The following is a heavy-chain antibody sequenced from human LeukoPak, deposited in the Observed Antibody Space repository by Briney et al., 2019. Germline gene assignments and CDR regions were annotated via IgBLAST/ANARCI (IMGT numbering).Heavy chain of an antibody. CDR3: ARGVLTGDPDY. J-gene: IGHJ4*01. D-gene: IGHD7-27*01. CDR2: ISSSSSYI. V-gene: IGHV3-21*01. CDR1: GFTFSSYS. Sequence: GGSLRLSCAASGFTFSSYSMNWVRQAPGKGLEWVSSISSSSSYIYYADSVKGRFTISRDDAKNSLYLQMNSLRAEDTAVYYCARGVLTGDPDYWGQEPWSPSPQ.